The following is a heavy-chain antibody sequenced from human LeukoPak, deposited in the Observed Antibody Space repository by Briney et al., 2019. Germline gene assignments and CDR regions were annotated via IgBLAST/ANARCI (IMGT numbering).Heavy chain of an antibody. D-gene: IGHD2-21*01. CDR1: GFTFSSYS. Sequence: GGSLRLSCAASGFTFSSYSMNWVRQAPGKGLEWVSSISSSSSYIYYADSVKGRFTISRDNAKNSMYLQMNSLRAEGTAVYYCARGSIVGPYDYWGQGTLVTVSS. CDR3: ARGSIVGPYDY. J-gene: IGHJ4*02. V-gene: IGHV3-21*01. CDR2: ISSSSSYI.